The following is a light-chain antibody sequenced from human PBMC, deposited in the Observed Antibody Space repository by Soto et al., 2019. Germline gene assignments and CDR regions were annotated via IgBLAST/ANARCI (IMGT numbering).Light chain of an antibody. CDR2: EVS. CDR1: YSLIHSDGDTY. Sequence: DVVMTQSPLSLPVTLGQPASISCRSSYSLIHSDGDTYLNWFQQRPGQSPRRLIYEVSNRDSGVPDRLSGSGSGTDFTLKISRVEAEDVGIYYCMQGTRWPWTFGQGTEVEIK. J-gene: IGKJ1*01. CDR3: MQGTRWPWT. V-gene: IGKV2-30*02.